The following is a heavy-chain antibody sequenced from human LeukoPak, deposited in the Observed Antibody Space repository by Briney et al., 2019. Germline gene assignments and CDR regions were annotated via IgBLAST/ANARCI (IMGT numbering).Heavy chain of an antibody. CDR3: ARAPDCSSTSCYLRFFDY. CDR1: GGSFSGYY. V-gene: IGHV4-34*01. J-gene: IGHJ4*02. D-gene: IGHD2-2*01. Sequence: TSETLSPTCAVYGGSFSGYYWSWIRQPPGKGLEWIGEINHSGSTNYNPSLKSRVTISVDTSKNQFSLKLSSVTAADTAVYYCARAPDCSSTSCYLRFFDYWGQGTLVTVSS. CDR2: INHSGST.